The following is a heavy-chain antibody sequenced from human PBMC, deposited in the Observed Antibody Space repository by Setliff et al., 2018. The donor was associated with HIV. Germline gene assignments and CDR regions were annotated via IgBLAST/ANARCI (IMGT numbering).Heavy chain of an antibody. Sequence: PSETLSLTCTVSGGSISSHYWSWIRQPPGKGLEWIGYIYYSGSTNYNPSLKSRVTISVDTSKNQFSLKLSSVTPADTAVYYCARDHIVATIRDYYYGMDVWGQGTTVTVSS. CDR3: ARDHIVATIRDYYYGMDV. V-gene: IGHV4-59*11. J-gene: IGHJ6*02. CDR2: IYYSGST. CDR1: GGSISSHY. D-gene: IGHD5-12*01.